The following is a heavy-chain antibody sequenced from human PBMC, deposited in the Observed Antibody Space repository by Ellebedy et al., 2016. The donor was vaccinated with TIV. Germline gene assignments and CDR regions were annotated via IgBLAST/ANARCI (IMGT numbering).Heavy chain of an antibody. J-gene: IGHJ5*02. V-gene: IGHV1-2*02. CDR3: ARVTGGYSYENWFDP. D-gene: IGHD5-18*01. CDR1: GYTFTGYY. CDR2: INPNSGGT. Sequence: ASVKVSXKASGYTFTGYYMHWVRQAPGQGLEWMGWINPNSGGTNYAQKFQGRVTMTRDTSISTAYMELSRLRSDDSAVYYCARVTGGYSYENWFDPWGQGTLVTVSS.